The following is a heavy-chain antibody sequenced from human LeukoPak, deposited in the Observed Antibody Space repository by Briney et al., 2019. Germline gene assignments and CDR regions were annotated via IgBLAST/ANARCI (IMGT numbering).Heavy chain of an antibody. CDR2: MNPNSGNT. Sequence: GASVKVSCKASGYTFTSYDINWVRQATGQGLEWVGWMNPNSGNTGYAQKFQGRVTMTRNTSISTAYMELSSLRSEDTAVYYCARGEGGSSWYDPYYYYGMDVWGQGTTVTVSS. CDR3: ARGEGGSSWYDPYYYYGMDV. V-gene: IGHV1-8*01. CDR1: GYTFTSYD. J-gene: IGHJ6*02. D-gene: IGHD6-13*01.